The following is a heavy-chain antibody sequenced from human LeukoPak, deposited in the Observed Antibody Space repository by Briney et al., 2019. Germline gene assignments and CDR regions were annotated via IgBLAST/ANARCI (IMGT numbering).Heavy chain of an antibody. CDR1: DNTFSSYG. Sequence: ALLRPSCKQSDNTFSSYGVSWVRQAPGQGLEWMGWISPYNGNTNYAQRFQGRVTMTTDTSTSTAYMELRSLRFDDTAVYYCARDGGYFDYWGRGTLVTVSS. CDR3: ARDGGYFDY. CDR2: ISPYNGNT. J-gene: IGHJ4*02. V-gene: IGHV1-18*01.